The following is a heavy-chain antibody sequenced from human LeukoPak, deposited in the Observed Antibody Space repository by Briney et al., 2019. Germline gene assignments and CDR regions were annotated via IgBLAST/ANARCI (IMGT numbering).Heavy chain of an antibody. V-gene: IGHV1-2*02. CDR1: GYTFTDYY. CDR3: ARDEQQLVFSQKPGYYFDY. D-gene: IGHD6-13*01. CDR2: MNPYSGRT. Sequence: GASVKVSCKASGYTFTDYYMHWVRQAPGQGLEWMGWMNPYSGRTNFAQKFQGRVSMTRDTSINTAYMELSRLRSDDTAVYYCARDEQQLVFSQKPGYYFDYWGQGTLVTVSS. J-gene: IGHJ4*02.